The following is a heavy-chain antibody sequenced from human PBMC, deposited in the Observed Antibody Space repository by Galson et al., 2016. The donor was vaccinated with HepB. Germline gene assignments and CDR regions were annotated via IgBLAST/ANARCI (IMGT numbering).Heavy chain of an antibody. J-gene: IGHJ6*03. Sequence: SLRLSCAASGFTFNKYWMSWVRQAPGKGLEWVANIKQDGSQKYYVDSVKGRFTISRDDAKKSLYLQMNSLRAEDTAVYYCTRVHLHLQYFDLYYCMDVWGIGTTVTVSS. CDR2: IKQDGSQK. CDR3: TRVHLHLQYFDLYYCMDV. CDR1: GFTFNKYW. V-gene: IGHV3-7*03. D-gene: IGHD3-9*01.